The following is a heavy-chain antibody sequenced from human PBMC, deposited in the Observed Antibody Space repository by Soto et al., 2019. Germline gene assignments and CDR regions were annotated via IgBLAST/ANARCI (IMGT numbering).Heavy chain of an antibody. CDR3: ARDSNYVAGTRYFDAFDF. D-gene: IGHD3-10*01. V-gene: IGHV3-7*01. J-gene: IGHJ3*01. Sequence: EVQLVESGGGLVQPGRSLRLSCAASGFTFDTYWMAWFRQAPGKGLEWVANIEDGGSENFYVDSVKGRFTISGDNARNSVYLQMNSLRAEDTAIYYCARDSNYVAGTRYFDAFDFWGQGTMVTVSS. CDR1: GFTFDTYW. CDR2: IEDGGSEN.